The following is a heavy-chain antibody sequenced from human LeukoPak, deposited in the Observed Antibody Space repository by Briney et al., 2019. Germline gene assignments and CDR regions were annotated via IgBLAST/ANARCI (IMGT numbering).Heavy chain of an antibody. CDR3: ASTPPSSLTVYYYYGMDV. V-gene: IGHV3-33*01. J-gene: IGHJ6*02. D-gene: IGHD4-17*01. Sequence: GRSLRLSCAASGFTFSSYGMHWVRQAPGKGLEGVSVIWYDGSNKYYADSVKGRFTISRDNSKNTLYLQMNSLRAEDTAVYYCASTPPSSLTVYYYYGMDVWGQGTTVTVSS. CDR1: GFTFSSYG. CDR2: IWYDGSNK.